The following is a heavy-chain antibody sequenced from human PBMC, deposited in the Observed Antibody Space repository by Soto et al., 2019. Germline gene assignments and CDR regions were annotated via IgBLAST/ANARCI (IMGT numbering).Heavy chain of an antibody. V-gene: IGHV1-24*01. CDR2: FDPEEGDI. Sequence: ASVKVSCKVAGHSLTVLSMHWVRQGPGRGLEWLGGFDPEEGDIIYAQNFQGRIRLTEDTSTDTAFMELNSLKSEDTAIYYCATTRTTSVYDFDSWGQGTLVTASS. CDR3: ATTRTTSVYDFDS. CDR1: GHSLTVLS. D-gene: IGHD3-3*01. J-gene: IGHJ4*02.